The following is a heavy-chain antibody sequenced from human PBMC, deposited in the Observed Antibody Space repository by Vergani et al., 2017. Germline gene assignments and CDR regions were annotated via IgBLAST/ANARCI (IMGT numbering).Heavy chain of an antibody. J-gene: IGHJ6*03. CDR2: IYYSGST. V-gene: IGHV4-59*01. CDR3: ARDKVIAAAGTVFMDYYYYIDV. CDR1: GGSISSYY. Sequence: QVQLQESGPGLVKPSETLSLTCTVSGGSISSYYWSWIRQPPGKGLEWIGYIYYSGSTNYNPSLKSRVTISVDTSKNQFPLKLSPVTAADTAVYYCARDKVIAAAGTVFMDYYYYIDVWGKGTTVTVSS. D-gene: IGHD6-13*01.